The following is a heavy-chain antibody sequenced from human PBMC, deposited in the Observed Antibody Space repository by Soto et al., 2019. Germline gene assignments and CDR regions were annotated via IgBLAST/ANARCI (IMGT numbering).Heavy chain of an antibody. CDR1: GFTFSSYS. D-gene: IGHD6-6*01. Sequence: GGSLRLSCAASGFTFSSYSMNWVRQAPGKGLEWVSSISSSSSYIYYADSVKGRFTISRDNDKNSLYLQMNSLRAEDTAVYYCARDRHSSSSYSDYWGQGTLVTVYS. CDR3: ARDRHSSSSYSDY. J-gene: IGHJ4*02. V-gene: IGHV3-21*01. CDR2: ISSSSSYI.